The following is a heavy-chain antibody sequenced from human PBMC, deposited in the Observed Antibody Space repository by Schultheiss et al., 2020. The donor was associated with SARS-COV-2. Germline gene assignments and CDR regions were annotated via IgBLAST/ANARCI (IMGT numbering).Heavy chain of an antibody. CDR1: GGTFSSYA. D-gene: IGHD6-6*01. J-gene: IGHJ4*02. CDR2: IIPIFGTA. Sequence: SVKVSCKASGGTFSSYAISWVRQAPGQGLEWMGGIIPIFGTANYAQKFQGRVTITADESTSTAYMELSSLRSEDTAVYYCARAQADVYSSSSGFAYWGQGTLVTVSS. CDR3: ARAQADVYSSSSGFAY. V-gene: IGHV1-69*13.